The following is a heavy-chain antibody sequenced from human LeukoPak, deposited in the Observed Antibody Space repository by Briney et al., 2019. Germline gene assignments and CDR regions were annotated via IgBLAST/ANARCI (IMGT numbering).Heavy chain of an antibody. V-gene: IGHV4-39*01. CDR2: IYYTETT. D-gene: IGHD3-3*01. Sequence: SETLSLTCTVSVGSITSRNYYWGWIRQSPGKGLEWVGSIYYTETTYYNPSLESRATISVDASKNQFSLNLMSVTPRDPAQYYCARQMSDYYQYYMDVRGTGTTVTVSS. J-gene: IGHJ6*03. CDR3: ARQMSDYYQYYMDV. CDR1: VGSITSRNYY.